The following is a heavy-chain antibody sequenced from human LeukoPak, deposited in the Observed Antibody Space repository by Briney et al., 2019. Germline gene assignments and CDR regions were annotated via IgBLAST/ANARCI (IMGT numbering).Heavy chain of an antibody. J-gene: IGHJ4*02. CDR1: GFTFSSYG. Sequence: GGSLRLSCAASGFTFSSYGMHWVRQAPGKGLEWVAFIRYDGSNKYYADSVKGRFTISRDNSKNTLYLQMNSLRAEDTAVYYCAKDVYERDSGNYYFDYWGQGSLVTVSS. CDR3: AKDVYERDSGNYYFDY. D-gene: IGHD1-26*01. CDR2: IRYDGSNK. V-gene: IGHV3-30*02.